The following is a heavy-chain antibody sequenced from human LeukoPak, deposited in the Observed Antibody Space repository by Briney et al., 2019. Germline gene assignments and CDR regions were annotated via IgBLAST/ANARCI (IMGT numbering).Heavy chain of an antibody. CDR1: GGSISSYY. CDR3: ARDSYSWFDP. J-gene: IGHJ5*02. V-gene: IGHV4-59*01. CDR2: ICYSGST. Sequence: SEPLSLTCTVSGGSISSYYWSWIRQPPGKGLEWIGYICYSGSTNYNPSLKSRVTISVDTSKNQFSLKLRSVTAADTAVYYCARDSYSWFDPWGQGTLVTVSS.